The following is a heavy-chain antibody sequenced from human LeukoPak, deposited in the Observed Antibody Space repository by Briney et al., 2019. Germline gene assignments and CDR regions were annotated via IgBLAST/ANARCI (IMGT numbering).Heavy chain of an antibody. CDR3: AFEAYGGPTPGNY. CDR2: IIPIFGIA. CDR1: GGTFSSYA. J-gene: IGHJ4*02. D-gene: IGHD4-23*01. Sequence: ASVKVSCKASGGTFSSYAISWVRQAPGQGLEWMGRIIPIFGIANYVQKFQGRVTITADKSTSTAYMELSTLRSEDTAVYYCAFEAYGGPTPGNYWGQGTLVTVSS. V-gene: IGHV1-69*04.